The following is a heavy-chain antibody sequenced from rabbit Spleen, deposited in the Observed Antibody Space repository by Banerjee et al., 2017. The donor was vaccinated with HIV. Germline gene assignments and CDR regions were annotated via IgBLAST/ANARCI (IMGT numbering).Heavy chain of an antibody. Sequence: QSVEESGGRLVTPGTPLTLTCTVNGFSRSDYYLSWVRQAPGKGLEWIGFIGAGVGGTVYASWAKGRFAISKTSTTMDLKITSPQTEDTATYFCARSLGGDIAKYNIWGPGTLVTVS. CDR3: ARSLGGDIAKYNI. D-gene: IGHD2-1*01. V-gene: IGHV1S69*01. CDR2: IGAGVGGT. J-gene: IGHJ4*02. CDR1: GFSRSDYY.